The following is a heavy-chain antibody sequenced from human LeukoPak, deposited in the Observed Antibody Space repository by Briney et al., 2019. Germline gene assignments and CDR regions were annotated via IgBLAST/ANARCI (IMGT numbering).Heavy chain of an antibody. D-gene: IGHD2-2*02. J-gene: IGHJ4*02. CDR3: ARGYCSSTSCYTGDY. CDR2: ISAYNGNT. Sequence: ASVKVSCKASGYTFTSYGISWVRQAPGQGLEWMGWISAYNGNTNYAQKLQGRVTMTTDTSTSTAYMELRSLRSDDTAVYYCARGYCSSTSCYTGDYRGQGTLVTVSS. CDR1: GYTFTSYG. V-gene: IGHV1-18*01.